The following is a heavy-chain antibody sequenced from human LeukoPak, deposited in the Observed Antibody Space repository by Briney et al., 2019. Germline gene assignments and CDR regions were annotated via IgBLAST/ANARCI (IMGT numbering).Heavy chain of an antibody. J-gene: IGHJ4*02. CDR2: IYPGDSDT. CDR1: GYSFTNYW. V-gene: IGHV5-51*01. Sequence: GESLKISCKGSGYSFTNYWIGWVRQMPGKGLEWVGIIYPGDSDTRYRPSFQGQVTISADKSISTAYLQWSSLKASDTAMYYCARHVSGGYSYGYEDYWGQGTLVTVSS. CDR3: ARHVSGGYSYGYEDY. D-gene: IGHD5-18*01.